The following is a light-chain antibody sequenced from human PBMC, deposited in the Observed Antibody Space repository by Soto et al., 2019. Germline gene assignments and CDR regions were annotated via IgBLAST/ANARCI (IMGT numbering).Light chain of an antibody. CDR1: QDISSW. V-gene: IGKV1-12*01. CDR3: QQANSFPRT. J-gene: IGKJ1*01. CDR2: HAS. Sequence: DIQMTQSPSSVSAYVGDRVTITCRASQDISSWFAWYQQKPGKAPKLLIYHASILESGVPSRFSGSGSGTDFNLTISSLQPEDFATYYCQQANSFPRTFGQRTKVDIK.